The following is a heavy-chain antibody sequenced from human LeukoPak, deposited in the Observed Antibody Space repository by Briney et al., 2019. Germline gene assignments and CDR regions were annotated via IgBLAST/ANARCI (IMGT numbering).Heavy chain of an antibody. CDR2: ISGSGHST. D-gene: IGHD2-15*01. V-gene: IGHV3-23*01. J-gene: IGHJ4*02. CDR1: RFTFSSYT. Sequence: GGSLRLSCAASRFTFSSYTMSWVRQAPGKGLEWVSTISGSGHSTFYTDSVKGRFTISRDNSKNTLYLQMGSLRAEDTAVYYCAKVPDTGYYFDYWGQGTLVTVSS. CDR3: AKVPDTGYYFDY.